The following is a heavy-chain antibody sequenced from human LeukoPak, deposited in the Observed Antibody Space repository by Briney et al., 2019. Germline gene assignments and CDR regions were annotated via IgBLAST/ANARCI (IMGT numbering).Heavy chain of an antibody. V-gene: IGHV1-2*02. CDR3: ARGHPYCSSTSCYFDY. CDR1: GYTFIGYF. J-gene: IGHJ4*02. CDR2: INPNSGVT. D-gene: IGHD2-2*01. Sequence: ASVKVSCKASGYTFIGYFIHWMRQAPGQGLEWMGWINPNSGVTNYARKFQGRVTMTRDTSIGTAYMELSSLRSEDTAVYYCARGHPYCSSTSCYFDYWGQGTLVTVSS.